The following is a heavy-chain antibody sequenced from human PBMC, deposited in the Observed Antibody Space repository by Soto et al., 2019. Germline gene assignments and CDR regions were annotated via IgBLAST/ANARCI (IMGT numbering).Heavy chain of an antibody. CDR1: GGLFSSYA. J-gene: IGHJ4*02. D-gene: IGHD3-22*01. V-gene: IGHV1-69*13. CDR3: ARGGSGYVWFNEF. Sequence: SVKVSCKDSGGLFSSYAISWVRQAPGQGLEWMGGIIPVFGTAYYARKFQGRVTITADESTNTAYMELSSLRSEDTAMYYCARGGSGYVWFNEFWGQGSLVTVSS. CDR2: IIPVFGTA.